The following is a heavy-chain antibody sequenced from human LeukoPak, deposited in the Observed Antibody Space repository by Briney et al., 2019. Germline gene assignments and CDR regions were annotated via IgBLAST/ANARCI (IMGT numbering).Heavy chain of an antibody. CDR3: ARVGDWNDLVY. V-gene: IGHV4-59*01. CDR1: GGSISPYY. J-gene: IGHJ4*02. Sequence: PSETLSLTCTVSGGSISPYYWSWIRQTPGKRLEWIGYILYSGTTTNYNPSLKSRVTISVDTSKNQFSLKLSSVTAADTAVYYCARVGDWNDLVYWGQGTLVTVSS. D-gene: IGHD1-1*01. CDR2: ILYSGTTT.